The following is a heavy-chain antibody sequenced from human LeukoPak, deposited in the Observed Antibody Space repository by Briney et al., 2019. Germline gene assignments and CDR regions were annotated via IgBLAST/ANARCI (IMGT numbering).Heavy chain of an antibody. D-gene: IGHD6-13*01. CDR3: ARESVYRAAAGILDY. CDR1: GGSISSSNW. Sequence: SETLSLTCAVSGGSISSSNWWSWVRQPPGKGLEWIGEIYHSGSTNYNPSLKSRVTISVDKSKNQFSLKLSSVTAADTAVYYCARESVYRAAAGILDYWGQGTLVTVSS. V-gene: IGHV4-4*02. J-gene: IGHJ4*02. CDR2: IYHSGST.